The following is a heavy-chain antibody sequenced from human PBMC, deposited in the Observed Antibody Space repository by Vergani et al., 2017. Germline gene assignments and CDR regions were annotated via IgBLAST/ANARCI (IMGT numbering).Heavy chain of an antibody. V-gene: IGHV3-23*01. CDR3: TTAWGLYYLHGEYFQY. Sequence: EVQLLESGGGLVQPGGSRRLSCAGAGFTFDTYTMAYVRQAPGKGLEWVATISSGGGDILYADPVKGRFTISRDNSKNTLFPQMNSLKDEDTAVYYCTTAWGLYYLHGEYFQYWGRGTLVSVSS. CDR2: ISSGGGDI. D-gene: IGHD3-10*01. J-gene: IGHJ1*01. CDR1: GFTFDTYT.